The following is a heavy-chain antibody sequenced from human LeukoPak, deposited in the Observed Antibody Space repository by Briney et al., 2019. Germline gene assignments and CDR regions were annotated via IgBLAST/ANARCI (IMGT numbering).Heavy chain of an antibody. CDR2: INPNSGGT. CDR3: ARERRVTMVRGAKNWFDP. CDR1: GYTFTGYY. V-gene: IGHV1-2*02. Sequence: ASVKVSCKASGYTFTGYYMHWVRQAPGQGLEWMGWINPNSGGTNYAQKFQGRVTMTRDTSISTAYMELSRLRSDDTAVYYCARERRVTMVRGAKNWFDPWGQGTLVTVSS. J-gene: IGHJ5*02. D-gene: IGHD3-10*01.